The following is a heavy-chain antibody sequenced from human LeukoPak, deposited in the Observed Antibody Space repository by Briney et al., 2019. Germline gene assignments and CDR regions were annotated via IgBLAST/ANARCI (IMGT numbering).Heavy chain of an antibody. Sequence: PSETLSLTCAVAGDSISSYYWRWIRQPPGKGLVWIGYIYYSGTTNYNPSLKSRVTISVDTSKNQFSLKLSSVTAADTAVYYCARGVYIAAAQYGYWGQGTLVTVSS. J-gene: IGHJ4*02. CDR3: ARGVYIAAAQYGY. D-gene: IGHD6-13*01. CDR2: IYYSGTT. CDR1: GDSISSYY. V-gene: IGHV4-59*01.